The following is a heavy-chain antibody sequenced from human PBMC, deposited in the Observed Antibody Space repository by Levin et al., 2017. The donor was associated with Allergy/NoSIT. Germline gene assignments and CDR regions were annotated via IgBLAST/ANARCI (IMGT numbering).Heavy chain of an antibody. J-gene: IGHJ3*02. D-gene: IGHD2-2*01. CDR2: IDHRENT. V-gene: IGHV4-34*01. CDR1: GQSFSNYF. Sequence: SETLSLTCAVSGQSFSNYFWSWIRQTPGKGLEWIGQIDHRENTIYNPSLTSRVTISLDTSKNLFSLELNSVTAAATAVYYCARGYHCVSNVCHRVFDIWGQGTMATVSS. CDR3: ARGYHCVSNVCHRVFDI.